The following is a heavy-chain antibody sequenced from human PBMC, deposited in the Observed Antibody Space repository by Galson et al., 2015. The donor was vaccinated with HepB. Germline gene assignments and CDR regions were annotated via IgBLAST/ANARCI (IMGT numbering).Heavy chain of an antibody. V-gene: IGHV3-74*01. CDR3: ARESRYCSGGICYAGGDYYYYYGMDV. CDR2: INSDGNSA. Sequence: SLRLSCAPSGFTFSIYWMHWVRQVPGEGLVWVSRINSDGNSASYADSVKGRFIISRDNAKNTLYLYMNSLRVEDTAVYYCARESRYCSGGICYAGGDYYYYYGMDVWGQGTTVTVSS. J-gene: IGHJ6*02. CDR1: GFTFSIYW. D-gene: IGHD2-15*01.